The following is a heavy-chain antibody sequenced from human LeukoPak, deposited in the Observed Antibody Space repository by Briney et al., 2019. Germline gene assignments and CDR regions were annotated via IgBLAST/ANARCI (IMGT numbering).Heavy chain of an antibody. Sequence: GGSLRLSSAASGVASSAYSMNRVRQAPGKGLEWVSYIGANSAIYYADSVKGRFTISRDNAKNSLSLQISNQGDDDTAVYYCAREGYYGAFDIWGQGTMVTVSS. CDR3: AREGYYGAFDI. J-gene: IGHJ3*02. CDR1: GVASSAYS. CDR2: IGANSAI. D-gene: IGHD3-10*01. V-gene: IGHV3-48*02.